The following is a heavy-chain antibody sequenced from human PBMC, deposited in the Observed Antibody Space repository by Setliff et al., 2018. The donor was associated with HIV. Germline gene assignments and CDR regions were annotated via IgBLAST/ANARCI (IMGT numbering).Heavy chain of an antibody. D-gene: IGHD6-6*01. CDR3: ARPRVFDSFDV. CDR2: ISPNNGAA. Sequence: ASVKVSCKVSGYTLTELSMHWVRQAPGQGLEWIGRISPNNGAAEYAPKFQGRVSMTLDTSISTAYLEIPRLTSDDAAVYFCARPRVFDSFDVWGQGTKVTVSS. V-gene: IGHV1-2*06. CDR1: GYTLTELS. J-gene: IGHJ3*01.